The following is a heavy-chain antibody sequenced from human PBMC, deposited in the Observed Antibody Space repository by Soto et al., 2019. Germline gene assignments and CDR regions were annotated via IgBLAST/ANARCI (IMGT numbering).Heavy chain of an antibody. CDR3: AKDGNYDFWSGYPPPDYYGMDV. J-gene: IGHJ6*02. D-gene: IGHD3-3*01. V-gene: IGHV3-23*01. CDR2: ISGSGGST. Sequence: LRLSCAASGFTFSSYAMSWVRQAPGKGLEWVSAISGSGGSTYYTDSVKGRFTISRDNSKNTLYLQMNSLRAEDTAVYYCAKDGNYDFWSGYPPPDYYGMDVWGQGTTVTVSS. CDR1: GFTFSSYA.